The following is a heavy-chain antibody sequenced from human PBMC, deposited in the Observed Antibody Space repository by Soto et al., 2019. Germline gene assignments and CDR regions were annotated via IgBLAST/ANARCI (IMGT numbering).Heavy chain of an antibody. CDR2: IIPIFSTP. V-gene: IGHV1-69*12. CDR1: GGTFGNSA. Sequence: QVQLVQSGAEVEKPGSSVTVSCKASGGTFGNSAISWVRQAPGQGLEWMGGIIPIFSTPDYAQKFQGRVTITAYESTTTAYMELTSLKSEDTAVYYCARDKDRQQLGGNYYYGIDVWGQGTTVTVSS. CDR3: ARDKDRQQLGGNYYYGIDV. J-gene: IGHJ6*02. D-gene: IGHD2-15*01.